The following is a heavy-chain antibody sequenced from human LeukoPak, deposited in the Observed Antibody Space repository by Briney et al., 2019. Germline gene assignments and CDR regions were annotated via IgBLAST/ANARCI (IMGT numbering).Heavy chain of an antibody. J-gene: IGHJ4*02. CDR1: GFTFSSYA. CDR3: AKDRNGPTWIQLWLQSPFGY. D-gene: IGHD5-18*01. Sequence: PGGSLRLSCAASGFTFSSYAMSWVRQAPGKGLEWVSAISGSGGGTYYADSVKGRFTISRDNSKNTLYLQMNSLRAEDTAVYYCAKDRNGPTWIQLWLQSPFGYWGQGTLVTVSS. V-gene: IGHV3-23*01. CDR2: ISGSGGGT.